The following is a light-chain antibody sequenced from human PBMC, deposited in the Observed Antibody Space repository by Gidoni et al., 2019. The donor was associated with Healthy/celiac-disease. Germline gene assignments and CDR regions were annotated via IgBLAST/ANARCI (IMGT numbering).Light chain of an antibody. CDR2: WAS. J-gene: IGKJ2*01. V-gene: IGKV4-1*01. Sequence: DIVMTQSPDSLAVSLGERATINCKSSRSVLYSYDNKNYLSWYQQKPGQPPKLLIYWASTRESGVPDRFSGSGSGTDFTLTISSLQSEDVAIYYCQQYYSTPYTFXXXTKLEIK. CDR3: QQYYSTPYT. CDR1: RSVLYSYDNKNY.